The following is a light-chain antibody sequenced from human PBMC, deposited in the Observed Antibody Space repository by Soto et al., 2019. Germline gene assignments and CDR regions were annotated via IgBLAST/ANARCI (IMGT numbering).Light chain of an antibody. CDR1: HIFLYSSNHKNY. CDR3: QQYYTTPLT. CDR2: WAS. V-gene: IGKV4-1*01. Sequence: DVVMTQSPDSLAVSLCERATINFKSSHIFLYSSNHKNYLAWYQQKPGQPPKLLIYWASTRESGVPDRFSGSGSGTDFTLTISSLQAEDVAVYYCQQYYTTPLTFGGGTKVDIK. J-gene: IGKJ4*01.